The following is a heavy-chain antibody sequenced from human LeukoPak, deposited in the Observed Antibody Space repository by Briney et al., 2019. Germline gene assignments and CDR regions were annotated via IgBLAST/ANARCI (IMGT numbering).Heavy chain of an antibody. V-gene: IGHV3-74*01. CDR2: INRGGSRT. D-gene: IGHD5-18*01. Sequence: GGSLRLSCAASGFTFSNHWMHWVRQAPGKGLMWVSRINRGGSRTDYADSVRGRFTISRDDAKNTLYLQLNSLRAEDTAVYFCARGGSDTAMAHDYWGQGTLVTVSS. J-gene: IGHJ4*02. CDR1: GFTFSNHW. CDR3: ARGGSDTAMAHDY.